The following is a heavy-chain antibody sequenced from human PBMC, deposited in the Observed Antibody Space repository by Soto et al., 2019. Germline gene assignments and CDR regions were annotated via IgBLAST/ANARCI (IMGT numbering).Heavy chain of an antibody. Sequence: TGNKSGPTVVNPTETLTLTCTFSGFSVSTTGMGVGWIRQPPGKALEWLALIFRNDDKRYIPSLKSRLTIAKGTYNNQVVLTMTNMDSVDTGTYYCAHRGYKYGPLFDYWGQGTLVTVSS. J-gene: IGHJ4*02. V-gene: IGHV2-5*01. CDR3: AHRGYKYGPLFDY. CDR1: GFSVSTTGMG. CDR2: IFRNDDK. D-gene: IGHD5-18*01.